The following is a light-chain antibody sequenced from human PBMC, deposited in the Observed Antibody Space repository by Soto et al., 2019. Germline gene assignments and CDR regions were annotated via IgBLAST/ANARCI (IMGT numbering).Light chain of an antibody. CDR3: QQSSSTPQT. CDR1: QSISSY. V-gene: IGKV1-39*01. Sequence: DIQMTQSPSSLSASVGDRVTISCRASQSISSYLSWYQQKPGKAPKLLINVASTWQSGVPARFSGSGSGTDFTLAISSLQPEDFATYYCQQSSSTPQTVGGGTRVEIK. CDR2: VAS. J-gene: IGKJ4*01.